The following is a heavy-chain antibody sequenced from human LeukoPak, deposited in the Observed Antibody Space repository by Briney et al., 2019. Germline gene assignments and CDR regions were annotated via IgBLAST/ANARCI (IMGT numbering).Heavy chain of an antibody. D-gene: IGHD4-23*01. V-gene: IGHV3-30*02. Sequence: PGGSLRLSCAASGFTFSTYAMHWVRQAPGKGLKWVAFVRYDGNYKYYADSVKGRFTISRDNSKDTLYLQMNSLRTEDTAVYYCTKGDDYGANTRLPKYNWFDPWGQGTLVTVSS. CDR3: TKGDDYGANTRLPKYNWFDP. J-gene: IGHJ5*02. CDR2: VRYDGNYK. CDR1: GFTFSTYA.